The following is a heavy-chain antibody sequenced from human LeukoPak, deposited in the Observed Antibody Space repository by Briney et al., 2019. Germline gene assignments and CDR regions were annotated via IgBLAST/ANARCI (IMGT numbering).Heavy chain of an antibody. CDR2: ISGSGGST. CDR3: AKDQQRNAFDI. J-gene: IGHJ3*02. V-gene: IGHV3-23*01. CDR1: GLTFRSYA. Sequence: GGSLRLSCAASGLTFRSYAMNWVRQAPGKGLEWVSAISGSGGSTYYADSVKGRFTISRDNSKNTLYLQMSSLRAEDTAVYYCAKDQQRNAFDIWGQGTMVTVSS. D-gene: IGHD6-25*01.